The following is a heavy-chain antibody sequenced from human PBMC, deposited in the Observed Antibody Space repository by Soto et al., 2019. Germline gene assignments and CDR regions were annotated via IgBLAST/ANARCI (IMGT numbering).Heavy chain of an antibody. D-gene: IGHD3-22*01. CDR3: ARDLFTMIVVVTPGHAFDI. J-gene: IGHJ3*02. CDR1: GYTFTSYG. Sequence: ASVKVSCKASGYTFTSYGISWVRQAPGQGLEWMGWISAYNGNTNYAHKLQGRVTMTTDTSTSTAYMELRSLRSDDTAVYYCARDLFTMIVVVTPGHAFDIWGQGTMVTVSS. V-gene: IGHV1-18*04. CDR2: ISAYNGNT.